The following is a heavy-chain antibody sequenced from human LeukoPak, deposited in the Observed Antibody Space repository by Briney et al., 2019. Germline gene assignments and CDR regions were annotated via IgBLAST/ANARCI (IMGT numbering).Heavy chain of an antibody. D-gene: IGHD5-18*01. V-gene: IGHV4-34*01. J-gene: IGHJ4*02. CDR3: ARVGSGYSYEFDY. CDR2: INHSGST. Sequence: PSETLSLTCAVYGGSFSGYYWSWIRQPPGKGLEWIGEINHSGSTNYNPSLKSRVTISVDTSKNQFSLKLSSVTAADTAVYYCARVGSGYSYEFDYWGKGTLVTVSS. CDR1: GGSFSGYY.